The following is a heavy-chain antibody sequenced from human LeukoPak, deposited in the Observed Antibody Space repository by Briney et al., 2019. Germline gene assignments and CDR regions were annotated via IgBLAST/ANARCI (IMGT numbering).Heavy chain of an antibody. CDR2: ISSSGSTI. CDR3: ARVQYIVVVVAATPRSDAFDI. V-gene: IGHV3-48*03. J-gene: IGHJ3*02. Sequence: GGSLRLSCAASGFTFCSYEMNWVRQAPGKGLEWVSYISSSGSTIYYADSVKGRFTISRDNAKNSLYLQMNSLRAEDTAVYYCARVQYIVVVVAATPRSDAFDIWGQGTMVTVSS. D-gene: IGHD2-15*01. CDR1: GFTFCSYE.